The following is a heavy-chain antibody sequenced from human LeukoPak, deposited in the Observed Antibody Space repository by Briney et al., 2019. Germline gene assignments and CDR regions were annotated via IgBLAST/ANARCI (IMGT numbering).Heavy chain of an antibody. D-gene: IGHD5-12*01. J-gene: IGHJ4*02. V-gene: IGHV3-74*01. CDR1: GFTFSSYW. CDR3: ARVRATFSPHFDN. Sequence: GESLRLSCAASGFTFSSYWMHWVRQAPGKGLMWVSRINSDGSITNYADSVKGRFTISRDNAKNTLYLQMNSLRAEDTAVYYCARVRATFSPHFDNWGQGTLVTVPS. CDR2: INSDGSIT.